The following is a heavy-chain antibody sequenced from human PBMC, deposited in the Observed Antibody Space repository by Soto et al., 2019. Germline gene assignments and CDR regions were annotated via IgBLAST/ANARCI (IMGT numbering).Heavy chain of an antibody. V-gene: IGHV1-18*01. CDR1: GYTFTSYG. CDR2: ISAYNGNT. J-gene: IGHJ6*02. CDR3: XXXXXXXXXYYGMDV. Sequence: QVQLVQSGAEVKKPGASVKVSCKASGYTFTSYGISWVRQAPGQGLEWMGWISAYNGNTNYAQKLQGRVTMTTDTXXXXXXXXXXXXXXXXXXXXXXXXXXXXXXXYYGMDVWGQGTTVTVS.